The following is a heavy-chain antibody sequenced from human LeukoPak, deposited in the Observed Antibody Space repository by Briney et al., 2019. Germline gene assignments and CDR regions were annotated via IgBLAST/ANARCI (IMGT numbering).Heavy chain of an antibody. CDR1: GYTFTSYG. D-gene: IGHD4-23*01. Sequence: ASVKVSCKASGYTFTSYGISWVRQAPGQGLEWMGIINPSGGSTSYAQKFQGRVTMTRDTSTSTVYMELSSLRSEDTAVYYCARVGGNSPTFDYWGQGTLVTVSS. V-gene: IGHV1-46*01. J-gene: IGHJ4*02. CDR2: INPSGGST. CDR3: ARVGGNSPTFDY.